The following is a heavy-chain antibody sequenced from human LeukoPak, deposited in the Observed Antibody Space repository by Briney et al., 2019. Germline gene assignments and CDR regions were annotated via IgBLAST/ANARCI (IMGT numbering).Heavy chain of an antibody. V-gene: IGHV1-46*01. CDR2: INPSGGST. Sequence: ASVKVSCKASGYTFTSYYMHWVRQAPGQGLEWMGIINPSGGSTSYAQKFQGRVTMTRDMSTSTVYMELSSLRSEDTAVYYCARDLWRATLEEGLGYWGQGTLVTVSS. J-gene: IGHJ4*02. D-gene: IGHD1-26*01. CDR1: GYTFTSYY. CDR3: ARDLWRATLEEGLGY.